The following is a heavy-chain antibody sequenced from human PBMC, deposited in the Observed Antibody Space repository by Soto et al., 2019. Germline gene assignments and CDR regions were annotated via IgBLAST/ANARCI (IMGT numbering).Heavy chain of an antibody. J-gene: IGHJ3*02. CDR1: GYSFTSYW. V-gene: IGHV5-51*01. CDR2: IYPGDSDT. CDR3: ARHPVVTYYYDSSGYFIDAFDI. D-gene: IGHD3-22*01. Sequence: HGESLKISCKGSGYSFTSYWIGWVRQMPGKGLEWMGIIYPGDSDTRYSPSFQGQVTISADKSISTAYLQWSSLKASDTAMYYCARHPVVTYYYDSSGYFIDAFDIWGQGTMVT.